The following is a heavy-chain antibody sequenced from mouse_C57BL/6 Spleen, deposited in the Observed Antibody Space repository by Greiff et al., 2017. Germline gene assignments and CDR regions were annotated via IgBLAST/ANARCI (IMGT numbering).Heavy chain of an antibody. J-gene: IGHJ1*03. CDR1: GYAFSSYW. CDR3: ASYYGSYHWYFDV. CDR2: IYPGDGDT. V-gene: IGHV1-80*01. Sequence: QVQLKQSGAELVKPGASVKISCKASGYAFSSYWMNWVKQRPGKGLEWIGQIYPGDGDTNYNGKFKGKATLTADKSSSTAYMQLSSLTSEDSAVYFCASYYGSYHWYFDVWGTGTTVTVSS. D-gene: IGHD1-1*01.